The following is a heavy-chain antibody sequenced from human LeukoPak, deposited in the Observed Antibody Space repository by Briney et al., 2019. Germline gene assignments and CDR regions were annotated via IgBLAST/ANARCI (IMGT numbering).Heavy chain of an antibody. V-gene: IGHV3-7*01. J-gene: IGHJ3*02. D-gene: IGHD6-19*01. Sequence: PGGSLRLSCEASGFTFSSHCMSWIRQAPGKGLEWVANIKQDGSEKYYVDSVNGRFTISRDNAKNSLYLQMSILRAADTAVYYCARVRIAVAVGAFDIWGQGTMVTVSS. CDR2: IKQDGSEK. CDR3: ARVRIAVAVGAFDI. CDR1: GFTFSSHC.